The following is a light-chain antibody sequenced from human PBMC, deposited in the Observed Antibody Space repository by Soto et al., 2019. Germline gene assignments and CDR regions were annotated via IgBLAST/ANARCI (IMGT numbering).Light chain of an antibody. V-gene: IGKV1-5*03. CDR1: QSISNW. J-gene: IGKJ4*01. CDR2: KAS. Sequence: DIQMTQSPSTLSASVGDRVTITCRASQSISNWLAWYQQKPGKAPNLLIYKASSLESGVPSRFSGSGSGTEFTLTISSLQTDDFATYYCQHYNTYPLTFGGGTEVEIK. CDR3: QHYNTYPLT.